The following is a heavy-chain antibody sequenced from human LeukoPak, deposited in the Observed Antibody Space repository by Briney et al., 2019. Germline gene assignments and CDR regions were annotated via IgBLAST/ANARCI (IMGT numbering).Heavy chain of an antibody. CDR1: GYTFTSYD. CDR3: ARAGNSNYYYYYMDV. CDR2: MNPNSGNT. J-gene: IGHJ6*03. D-gene: IGHD6-13*01. V-gene: IGHV1-8*03. Sequence: ASVKVSSKASGYTFTSYDINWVRQATGQGLEWMGWMNPNSGNTGYAQKFQGRVTITRNTSISTAYMELSSLRSEDTAVYYCARAGNSNYYYYYMDVWGKGTTVTVSS.